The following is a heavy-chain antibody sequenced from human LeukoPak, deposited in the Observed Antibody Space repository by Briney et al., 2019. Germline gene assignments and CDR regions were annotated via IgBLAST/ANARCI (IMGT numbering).Heavy chain of an antibody. CDR2: INHSGST. D-gene: IGHD1-20*01. CDR3: ASLTGTTDYYYYYMDV. CDR1: GGSFTDYY. V-gene: IGHV4-34*01. Sequence: SETPSLTCAVYGGSFTDYYWSWIRQPPGKGLEWIGEINHSGSTNYNPSLKSRVTISVDTSKNQFSLKLSSVTAADTAVYYCASLTGTTDYYYYYMDVWGKGTTVNVS. J-gene: IGHJ6*03.